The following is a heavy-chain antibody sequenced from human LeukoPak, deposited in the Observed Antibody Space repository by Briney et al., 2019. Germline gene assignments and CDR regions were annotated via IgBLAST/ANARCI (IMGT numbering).Heavy chain of an antibody. J-gene: IGHJ4*02. CDR3: ARWDGYSSSPDY. CDR2: INPNSGDT. D-gene: IGHD6-13*01. CDR1: GYTFSGYY. V-gene: IGHV1-2*02. Sequence: ASVTVSCTASGYTFSGYYLHWVRQAPGQGLEWMGWINPNSGDTGYAQRIQGRVTMTRDTSIRTIYMEIYMEFTGLRFDDTALYYCARWDGYSSSPDYWGQGTLVTVSS.